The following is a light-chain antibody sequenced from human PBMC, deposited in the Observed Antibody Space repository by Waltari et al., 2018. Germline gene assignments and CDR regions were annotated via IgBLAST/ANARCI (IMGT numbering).Light chain of an antibody. Sequence: EIVLTQSPGTLSLSPGERDTLSCRASESVTKYVAWYQHKPGQAPRLLIYGASTRVIGIPDRISGSGSGTDFTLTITRLEPEDFAMYYCQQYVSSPKTFGPGTKVEIK. J-gene: IGKJ1*01. CDR3: QQYVSSPKT. CDR2: GAS. V-gene: IGKV3-20*01. CDR1: ESVTKY.